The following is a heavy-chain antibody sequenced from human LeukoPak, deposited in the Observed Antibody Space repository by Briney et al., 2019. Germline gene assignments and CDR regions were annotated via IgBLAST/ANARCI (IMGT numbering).Heavy chain of an antibody. CDR1: GYTFTTYD. J-gene: IGHJ4*02. Sequence: ASVKVSCKASGYTFTTYDFNWLRQAPGQGLEWMGWMNPTSGNTGYAQNFQGRVTMTRDTSTSTAYLELSSLGSEDTAVYYCTRNIAPGGKGYYFDYWGQGTLVTVSS. V-gene: IGHV1-8*01. CDR2: MNPTSGNT. D-gene: IGHD6-13*01. CDR3: TRNIAPGGKGYYFDY.